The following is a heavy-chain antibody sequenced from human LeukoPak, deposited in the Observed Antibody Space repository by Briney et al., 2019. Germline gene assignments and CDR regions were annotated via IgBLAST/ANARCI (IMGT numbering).Heavy chain of an antibody. CDR3: ASISSHFLRPPHFAY. CDR1: GYTLTELS. Sequence: ASVKVSCKVSGYTLTELSMHWVRQAPGKGLEWMGGFDPEDGETIYAQKFQGRVTMTEDTSTDTAYMELSSLRSEDTAVYYCASISSHFLRPPHFAYWGQGTLVTVSS. CDR2: FDPEDGET. V-gene: IGHV1-24*01. J-gene: IGHJ4*02. D-gene: IGHD2/OR15-2a*01.